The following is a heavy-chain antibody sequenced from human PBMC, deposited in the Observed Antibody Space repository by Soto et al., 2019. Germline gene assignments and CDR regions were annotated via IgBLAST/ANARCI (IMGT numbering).Heavy chain of an antibody. V-gene: IGHV3-33*01. D-gene: IGHD2-2*01. J-gene: IGHJ4*02. CDR2: IWYDGSNK. CDR3: ARSHREYCSSTSCSPVDY. Sequence: GGSLRLSCAASGFTFSSYGMHWVRQAPGKGLEWVAVIWYDGSNKYYADSVKGRFTISRENSKNTLYLQMNSLRAEDTAVYYCARSHREYCSSTSCSPVDYWGQGTLVTVSS. CDR1: GFTFSSYG.